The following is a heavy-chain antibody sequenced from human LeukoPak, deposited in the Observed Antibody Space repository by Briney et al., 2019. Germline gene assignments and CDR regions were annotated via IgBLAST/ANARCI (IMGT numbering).Heavy chain of an antibody. CDR3: AREGFDY. J-gene: IGHJ4*02. CDR1: GYTFSSYD. V-gene: IGHV1-8*03. CDR2: MNPNSGNT. Sequence: ASVKVSCKGSGYTFSSYDINWVRQATGQGLEWMGYMNPNSGNTGYAQKFQGRVTITSDTSRSTAYMELSSQRSEDTAVYYCAREGFDYWGQGTLVTVSS.